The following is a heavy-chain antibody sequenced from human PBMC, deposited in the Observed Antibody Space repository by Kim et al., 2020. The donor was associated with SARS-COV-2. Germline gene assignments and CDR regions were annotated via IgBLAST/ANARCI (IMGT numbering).Heavy chain of an antibody. CDR2: INHSGST. CDR1: GGSFSGYY. Sequence: SETLSLTCAVYGGSFSGYYWSWIRQPPGKGLEWIGEINHSGSTNYHPSLKSRVTISVDTSKNQFSLKLSSVTAADTAVYYCARGAPGIAAAIVDYWGQGTLVTVSS. J-gene: IGHJ4*02. CDR3: ARGAPGIAAAIVDY. D-gene: IGHD6-13*01. V-gene: IGHV4-34*01.